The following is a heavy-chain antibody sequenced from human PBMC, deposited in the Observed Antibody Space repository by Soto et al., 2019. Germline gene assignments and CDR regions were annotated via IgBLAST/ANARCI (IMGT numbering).Heavy chain of an antibody. Sequence: PSETLSLTCTVSGGSISTSNYYWAWVRQAPGKGLEWIANIYYRGDTHYHPSLRSRLTVSVDTSKNQFSLKLSSLTAADTAIYFCASLQAPGNFDYWGQGTLVTVSS. J-gene: IGHJ4*02. CDR3: ASLQAPGNFDY. CDR1: GGSISTSNYY. CDR2: IYYRGDT. V-gene: IGHV4-39*01. D-gene: IGHD6-13*01.